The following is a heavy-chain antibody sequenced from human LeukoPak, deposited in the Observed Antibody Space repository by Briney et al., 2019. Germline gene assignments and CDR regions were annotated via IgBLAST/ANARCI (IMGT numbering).Heavy chain of an antibody. D-gene: IGHD6-13*01. CDR3: ARSQAAAGAPYWYFDL. CDR2: ISSSSSYI. V-gene: IGHV3-21*01. CDR1: GFTFSSYW. Sequence: GGSLRLSCAASGFTFSSYWMNWVRQAPGKGLEWVSSISSSSSYIYYADSVKGRFTISRDNAKNSLYLQMNSLRAEDTAVYYCARSQAAAGAPYWYFDLWGRGTLVTVSS. J-gene: IGHJ2*01.